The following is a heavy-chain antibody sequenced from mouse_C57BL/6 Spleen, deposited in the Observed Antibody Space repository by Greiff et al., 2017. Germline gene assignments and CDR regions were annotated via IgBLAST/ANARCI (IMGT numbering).Heavy chain of an antibody. J-gene: IGHJ2*01. CDR3: ARLGDYGGYFDY. V-gene: IGHV5-17*01. Sequence: VQLKESGGGLVKPGGSLKLSCAASGFTFSDYGMHWVRQAPEKGLEWVAYISSGSSTIYYADTVKGRFTISRDNAKNTLILQMTSLRSEDTAMYYCARLGDYGGYFDYWGQGTTLTVSS. CDR1: GFTFSDYG. D-gene: IGHD2-4*01. CDR2: ISSGSSTI.